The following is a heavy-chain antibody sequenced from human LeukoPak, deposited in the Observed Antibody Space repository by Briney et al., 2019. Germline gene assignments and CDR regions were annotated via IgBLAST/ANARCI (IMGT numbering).Heavy chain of an antibody. D-gene: IGHD2-21*02. CDR3: ARGYCGGDCYSGRLSFHH. J-gene: IGHJ1*01. CDR2: IYSGGGT. Sequence: GGSLRLSCAASGFTFSDYYMSWIRQAPGKGLEWVSVIYSGGGTYYAASVKGRFTISRDNSKNTVHLQMNSLRAEDTAVYYCARGYCGGDCYSGRLSFHHWGQGTLVTVSS. V-gene: IGHV3-53*01. CDR1: GFTFSDYY.